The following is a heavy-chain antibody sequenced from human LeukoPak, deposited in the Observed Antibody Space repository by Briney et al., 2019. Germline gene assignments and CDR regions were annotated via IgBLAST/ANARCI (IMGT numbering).Heavy chain of an antibody. CDR3: ARRGRAAANFDI. J-gene: IGHJ3*02. Sequence: ASVKVSCKASGYTFTGYYMHWVRQAPGQGLEWMGWINPNSGGTNCAQKFQGRVTMTRDTSISTAYMELSRLRSDDTAVYYCARRGRAAANFDIWGQGTMVTVSS. V-gene: IGHV1-2*02. D-gene: IGHD2-2*01. CDR1: GYTFTGYY. CDR2: INPNSGGT.